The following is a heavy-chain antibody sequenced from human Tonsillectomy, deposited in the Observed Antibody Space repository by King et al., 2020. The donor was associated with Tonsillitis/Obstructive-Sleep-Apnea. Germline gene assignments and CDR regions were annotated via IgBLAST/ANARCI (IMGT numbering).Heavy chain of an antibody. CDR3: ARFGLGYCSVCSCYSAGYYYYYYMDV. CDR2: IYYSGTT. D-gene: IGHD2-15*01. Sequence: LQLQESGPGLVKPSETLSLTCTVSGGSVSDCTYYWRWIRQPPGQGLEWIGYIYYSGTTNYNPSLKSRLTISVDTSTNQFSLKLSSVTAADTAVYYCARFGLGYCSVCSCYSAGYYYYYYMDVWGKGTTVTVSS. V-gene: IGHV4-61*01. CDR1: GGSVSDCTYY. J-gene: IGHJ6*03.